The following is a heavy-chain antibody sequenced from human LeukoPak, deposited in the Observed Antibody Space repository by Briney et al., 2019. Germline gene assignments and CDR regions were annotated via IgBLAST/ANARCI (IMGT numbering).Heavy chain of an antibody. D-gene: IGHD3-22*01. CDR2: IYYSGST. J-gene: IGHJ4*02. CDR3: ARRYYDSSGSPFDY. Sequence: PSQTLSLTCTVSGGSISSGGYYWSWIRQHPGKGLEWIGYIYYSGSTYYSPSLKSRVTISVDTSKNQFSLKLSSVTAADAAVYYCARRYYDSSGSPFDYWGQGTLVTVSS. V-gene: IGHV4-31*03. CDR1: GGSISSGGYY.